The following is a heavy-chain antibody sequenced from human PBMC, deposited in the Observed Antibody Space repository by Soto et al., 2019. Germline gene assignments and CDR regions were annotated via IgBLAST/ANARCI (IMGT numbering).Heavy chain of an antibody. CDR2: IHNSATTI. V-gene: IGHV3-48*03. Sequence: GGSLRLSCAASGFTFSRYEMNWVRQAPGKGLEWIAYIHNSATTIYYADSVKGRFTISRDNAKNSLCLQLNSLSAEDTAVYYCATRSGGGGAFDFWGQGTMVTVSS. CDR3: ATRSGGGGAFDF. D-gene: IGHD3-10*01. CDR1: GFTFSRYE. J-gene: IGHJ3*01.